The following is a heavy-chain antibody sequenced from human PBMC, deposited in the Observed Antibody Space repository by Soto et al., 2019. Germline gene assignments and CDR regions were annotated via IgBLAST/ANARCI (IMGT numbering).Heavy chain of an antibody. J-gene: IGHJ6*02. CDR3: ARAGGYDWTGYGMDV. V-gene: IGHV3-30-3*01. CDR2: ISYDGSNK. CDR1: GFTFSSYA. Sequence: QVQLVESGGGVVQPGRSLRLSCAASGFTFSSYAMHWVRQAPGKGLEWVAVISYDGSNKYYADSVKGRFTISRDNSKNTLYLQMNSLRAEDTAVYYCARAGGYDWTGYGMDVWGQGTTVTVSS. D-gene: IGHD5-12*01.